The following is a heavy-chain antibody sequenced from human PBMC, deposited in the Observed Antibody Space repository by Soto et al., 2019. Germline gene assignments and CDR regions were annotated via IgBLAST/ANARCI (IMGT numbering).Heavy chain of an antibody. CDR2: IYSGGST. J-gene: IGHJ6*02. V-gene: IGHV3-53*01. CDR3: AGRVGATNYGMDV. D-gene: IGHD1-26*01. CDR1: EFTVSSNY. Sequence: HPGGSLRLSCAASEFTVSSNYMNWVRQAPGEGLECVSTIYSGGSTYYADSVKGRFTISRDNSKNTLYLQMNNLRAEDTAVYYCAGRVGATNYGMDVWGQGTTVTVSS.